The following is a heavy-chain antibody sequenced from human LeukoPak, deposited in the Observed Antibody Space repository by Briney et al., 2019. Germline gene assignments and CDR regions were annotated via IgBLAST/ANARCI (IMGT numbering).Heavy chain of an antibody. J-gene: IGHJ6*02. CDR1: GGSFSGYY. Sequence: PSETLSLTCAVYGGSFSGYYWSWIRQPPGKGLEWVGEINHRGVTNYSPPLKSRVTISMGTSKNQFSLKLNSVTGADTAAYYCARINAACSGWPGEHYYIMDVWDQGTPVTVSS. CDR3: ARINAACSGWPGEHYYIMDV. V-gene: IGHV4-34*01. CDR2: INHRGVT. D-gene: IGHD6-19*01.